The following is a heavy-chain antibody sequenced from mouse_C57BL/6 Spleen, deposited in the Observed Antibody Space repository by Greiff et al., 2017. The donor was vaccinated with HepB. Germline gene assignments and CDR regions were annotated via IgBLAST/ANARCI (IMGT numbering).Heavy chain of an antibody. CDR1: GYTFTSYW. V-gene: IGHV1-52*01. D-gene: IGHD2-2*01. Sequence: QVQLQQPGAELVRPGSSVKLSCKASGYTFTSYWMHWVKQRPIQGLEWIGNIDPSDSETHYNQKFKDKATLTVDKSSSTAYMQLSSLTSEDSAVYYCARSTMVTPAWFAYWGQGTLVTVSA. CDR2: IDPSDSET. J-gene: IGHJ3*01. CDR3: ARSTMVTPAWFAY.